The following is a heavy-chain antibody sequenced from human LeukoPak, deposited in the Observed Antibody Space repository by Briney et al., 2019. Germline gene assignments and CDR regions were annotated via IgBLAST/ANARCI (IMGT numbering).Heavy chain of an antibody. CDR3: AKDPGGNWNDPDY. D-gene: IGHD1-1*01. CDR1: GFTFSSYS. V-gene: IGHV3-48*01. J-gene: IGHJ4*02. CDR2: ISSSSSTI. Sequence: LSGGSLRLSCAASGFTFSSYSMNWVRQAPGKGLEWVSYISSSSSTIYYADSVKGHFTISRDNSKNKLYLQMNSLRAEDTAIYYCAKDPGGNWNDPDYWGQGTLVTVSS.